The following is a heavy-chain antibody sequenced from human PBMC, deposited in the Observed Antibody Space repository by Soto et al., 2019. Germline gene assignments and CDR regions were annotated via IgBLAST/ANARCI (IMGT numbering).Heavy chain of an antibody. D-gene: IGHD3-22*01. CDR2: IKSKTGGGTT. J-gene: IGHJ4*02. CDR3: TTDPVTMIVVVPSSG. CDR1: GFTFSNAW. V-gene: IGHV3-15*07. Sequence: GGSLRLSCAASGFTFSNAWMNWVRQAPGKGLEWVGRIKSKTGGGTTDYAAPVKGRFTISRDDSKNTLYLQMNSLKTEDTAVYYCTTDPVTMIVVVPSSGWGQGTLVTAPQ.